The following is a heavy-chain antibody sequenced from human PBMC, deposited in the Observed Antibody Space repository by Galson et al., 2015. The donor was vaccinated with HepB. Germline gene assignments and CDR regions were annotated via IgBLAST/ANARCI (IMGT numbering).Heavy chain of an antibody. CDR3: AKGLGTGDYVIGFDY. V-gene: IGHV3-23*01. CDR2: ISGRGGGT. D-gene: IGHD4-17*01. J-gene: IGHJ4*02. Sequence: LRLSCAASGFTFSSYATSWVRQAPGKGLEWVSGISGRGGGTYYADSVKGRFTISRDNSKNTLYLQMNSLRVDDTAVYYCAKGLGTGDYVIGFDYWGQGSLVTVSS. CDR1: GFTFSSYA.